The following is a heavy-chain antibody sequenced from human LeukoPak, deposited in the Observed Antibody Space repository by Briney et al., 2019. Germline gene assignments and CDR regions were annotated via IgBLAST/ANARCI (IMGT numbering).Heavy chain of an antibody. Sequence: GASVRVSCKASGYTFTGNYIQWVRQAPGQGLEWVGWINPKSGDTRYAQKFQSRVIMTRDTSITTAYLELTSLRFDDTAVYFCARDLLYFDSSGYSFDYWGQGTLVTVSS. D-gene: IGHD3-22*01. V-gene: IGHV1-2*02. CDR3: ARDLLYFDSSGYSFDY. CDR2: INPKSGDT. CDR1: GYTFTGNY. J-gene: IGHJ4*02.